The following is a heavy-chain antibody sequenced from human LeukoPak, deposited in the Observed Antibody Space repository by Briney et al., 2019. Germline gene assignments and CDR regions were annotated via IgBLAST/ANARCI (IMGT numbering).Heavy chain of an antibody. CDR1: GYPFTGYY. J-gene: IGHJ4*02. CDR3: ARLADCSSSSCRPFDY. D-gene: IGHD2-2*01. V-gene: IGHV1-2*02. Sequence: ASVKVSCKASGYPFTGYYLHWVRQAPGQGLEWMGWINTNSGFTNYAQKFQGRVTMTRDTSISTAYVELSRLRSDDTAVYYCARLADCSSSSCRPFDYWGQGTLVTVSS. CDR2: INTNSGFT.